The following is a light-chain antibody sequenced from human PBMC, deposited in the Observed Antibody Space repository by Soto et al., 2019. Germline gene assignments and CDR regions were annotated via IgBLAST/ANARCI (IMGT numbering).Light chain of an antibody. CDR1: QSLSTTY. V-gene: IGKV3D-7*01. CDR2: GAS. CDR3: HQDFDLPLT. Sequence: EIVMTQSPVTLSSSPGDRATLSCRASQSLSTTYISRYQQKPGQAPRLLIYGASTRATGIPARFSGSGSGTDFTLAISSLRPEDFALYYCHQDFDLPLTFGGGTKVEIK. J-gene: IGKJ4*01.